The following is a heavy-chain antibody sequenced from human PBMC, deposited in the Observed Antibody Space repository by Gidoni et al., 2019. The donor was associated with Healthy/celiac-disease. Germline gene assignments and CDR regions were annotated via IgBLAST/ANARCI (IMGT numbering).Heavy chain of an antibody. CDR1: GYTFTSYG. J-gene: IGHJ6*03. D-gene: IGHD3-3*01. CDR2: ISAYNGNT. CDR3: ASGPPRISPYENYYMDV. Sequence: QVQLVQSGAEVKKPGASVKVSCKASGYTFTSYGISWVRQAPGQGLEWMGWISAYNGNTNYAQKLQGRVTMTTDTSTSTAYMELRSLRSDDTAVYYCASGPPRISPYENYYMDVWGKGTTVTVSS. V-gene: IGHV1-18*01.